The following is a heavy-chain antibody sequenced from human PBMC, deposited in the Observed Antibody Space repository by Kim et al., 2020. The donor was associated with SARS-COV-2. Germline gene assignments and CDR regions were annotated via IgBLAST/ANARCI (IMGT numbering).Heavy chain of an antibody. CDR1: GYTFTSYY. CDR3: ARPYADTAMVDYYGMDV. CDR2: INPSGGST. Sequence: ASVKVSCKASGYTFTSYYMHWVRQAPGQGLEWMGIINPSGGSTSYAQKFQGRVTMTRDTSTSTVYMELSSLRSEDTAVYYCARPYADTAMVDYYGMDVWGQGTTVTVSS. J-gene: IGHJ6*02. V-gene: IGHV1-46*01. D-gene: IGHD5-18*01.